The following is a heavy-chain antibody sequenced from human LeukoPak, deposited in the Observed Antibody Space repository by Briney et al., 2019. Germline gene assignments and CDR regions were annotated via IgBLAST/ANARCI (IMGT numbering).Heavy chain of an antibody. J-gene: IGHJ6*03. CDR1: GDTFSRYA. D-gene: IGHD3-16*01. CDR2: IIPVLSTA. V-gene: IGHV1-69*13. CDR3: ATTGGDIYYYYMDV. Sequence: ASVKVSCKASGDTFSRYAISWVRQAPGQGLEWMGGIIPVLSTANYAQKFQDRVTITADESTSTTYMELSSLKSEDTAVYYCATTGGDIYYYYMDVWGKGTTVTISS.